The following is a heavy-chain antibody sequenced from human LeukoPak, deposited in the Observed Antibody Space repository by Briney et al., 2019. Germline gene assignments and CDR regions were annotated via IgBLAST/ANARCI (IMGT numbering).Heavy chain of an antibody. CDR1: GFTFSSYS. J-gene: IGHJ4*02. CDR3: ARGAVAGKVDY. Sequence: GGSLRLSCAASGFTFSSYSMNWVRQAPGKGLEWVSYISGSGSSIYYADSVKGRFTISRDNAKNSLYLQMNSLRAEDTAVYYCARGAVAGKVDYWGQGTLVTVSS. V-gene: IGHV3-48*04. CDR2: ISGSGSSI. D-gene: IGHD6-19*01.